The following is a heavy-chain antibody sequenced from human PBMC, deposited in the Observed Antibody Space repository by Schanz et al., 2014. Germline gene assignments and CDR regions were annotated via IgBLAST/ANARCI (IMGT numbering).Heavy chain of an antibody. J-gene: IGHJ4*02. D-gene: IGHD3-10*01. CDR3: AKDRRDNYGSGTFYFEH. CDR1: GFTFSDSW. CDR2: IKQDGSER. Sequence: EVQLVESGGGFVQPGGSLRLSCAASGFTFSDSWMHWVRQAPGKGLVWVANIKQDGSERYYVDSVKGRFTISRDNAKNSLYLQMNSLRAEDTALYFCAKDRRDNYGSGTFYFEHWGQGTLVTVSS. V-gene: IGHV3-7*01.